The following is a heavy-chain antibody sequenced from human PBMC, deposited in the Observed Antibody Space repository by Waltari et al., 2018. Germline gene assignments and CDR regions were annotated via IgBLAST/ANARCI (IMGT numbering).Heavy chain of an antibody. CDR3: ARDLPHRH. CDR1: GFSVSSNY. V-gene: IGHV3-53*01. Sequence: EVQLVASGGGLIQPGGSLRLSCAASGFSVSSNYMIWVGQAQGKGLVWFSVSYGDGRTSHADSVNDRVTISSDNSTNTVYVQMYSLGAEDTGVYYGARDLPHRHWVQGTLVTVAS. CDR2: SYGDGRT. J-gene: IGHJ4*02.